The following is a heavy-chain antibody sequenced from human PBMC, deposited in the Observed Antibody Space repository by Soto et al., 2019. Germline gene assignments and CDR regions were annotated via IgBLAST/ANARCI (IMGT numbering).Heavy chain of an antibody. CDR3: ARDDDFPDNGLDY. CDR1: GFTFSSQG. D-gene: IGHD1-1*01. CDR2: IVKDGSLQ. V-gene: IGHV3-33*01. Sequence: QVQLVESGGGVVQPGRSLRLYCAASGFTFSSQGMHWVRQAPGKGLEWVAVIVKDGSLQHYGDSVKGRFTISRDNSKNMLFLQMESLRVEDTAVYYCARDDDFPDNGLDYWGQGILVTVSS. J-gene: IGHJ4*02.